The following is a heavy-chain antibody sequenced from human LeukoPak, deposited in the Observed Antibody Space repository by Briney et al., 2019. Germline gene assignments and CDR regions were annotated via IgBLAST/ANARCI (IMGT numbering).Heavy chain of an antibody. D-gene: IGHD3-22*01. CDR3: AKDRYYYDSSIGLYYFDY. Sequence: GGSLRLSCAASGFTFSSYGMSWVRQAPGKGLEWVSAISGSGGSTYYADSVKGRFTISRDDSKNTLYLQMNSLRAEDTAVYYCAKDRYYYDSSIGLYYFDYWGQGTLVTVSS. CDR2: ISGSGGST. CDR1: GFTFSSYG. V-gene: IGHV3-23*01. J-gene: IGHJ4*02.